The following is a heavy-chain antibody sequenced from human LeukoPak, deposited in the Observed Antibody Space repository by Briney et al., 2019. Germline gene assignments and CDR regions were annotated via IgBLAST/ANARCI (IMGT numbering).Heavy chain of an antibody. CDR2: IYYSGST. CDR3: AREYYDILTGYYPDHFDY. V-gene: IGHV4-39*07. D-gene: IGHD3-9*01. Sequence: GSLRLSCAASGFTFSSYGRHWVRQPPGKGLEWIGSIYYSGSTYYNPSLKSRVTISVDTSKNQFSLKLSSVTAADTAVYYCAREYYDILTGYYPDHFDYWGQGTLVTVSS. CDR1: GFTFSSYG. J-gene: IGHJ4*02.